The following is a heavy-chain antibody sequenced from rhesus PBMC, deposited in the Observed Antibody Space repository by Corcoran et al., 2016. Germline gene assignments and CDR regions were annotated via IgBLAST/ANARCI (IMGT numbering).Heavy chain of an antibody. V-gene: IGHV4-127*01. Sequence: QVQLQESGPGLVKPSETLSLTCAVSGDSISRGYGWGWIRQPPGKGLEWIGQIYGGSGSTYYNPSLKSRVTVSKDTSKNQFSLKVRSVTAADTAVYYCARGARGSWSVGEYLDFWGQGALVTVSS. CDR2: IYGGSGST. J-gene: IGHJ1*01. CDR3: ARGARGSWSVGEYLDF. D-gene: IGHD6-13*01. CDR1: GDSISRGYG.